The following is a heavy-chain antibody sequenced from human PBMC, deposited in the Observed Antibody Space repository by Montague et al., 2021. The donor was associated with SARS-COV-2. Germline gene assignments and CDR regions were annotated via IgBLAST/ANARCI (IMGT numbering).Heavy chain of an antibody. CDR3: AKLRGGSYLHYFEY. V-gene: IGHV3-23*01. J-gene: IGHJ4*02. CDR2: ISGNGDPDTT. Sequence: SLRLSCATSGFTFRNYAMTWVRQAPGKGLEWVSTISGNGDPDTTYYADSVKGRFTIPRDISKNTLYLQMNSLRAEDTAVYYCAKLRGGSYLHYFEYWGQGTLVTVSS. D-gene: IGHD1-26*01. CDR1: GFTFRNYA.